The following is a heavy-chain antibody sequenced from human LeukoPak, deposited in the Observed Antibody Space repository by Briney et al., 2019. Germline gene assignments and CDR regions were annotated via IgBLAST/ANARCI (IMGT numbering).Heavy chain of an antibody. CDR2: IKQDGSEK. CDR1: GFTFSSYW. J-gene: IGHJ4*02. D-gene: IGHD3-16*02. Sequence: GGSLRLSCAASGFTFSSYWMSWVRQAPGKGLEWVANIKQDGSEKYYVDSVKGRFTISRDNAKNSLYLQMKSLRAEDTAVYYCARSQYDYVWGSYRYIHSDYWGQGTLVTVSS. CDR3: ARSQYDYVWGSYRYIHSDY. V-gene: IGHV3-7*01.